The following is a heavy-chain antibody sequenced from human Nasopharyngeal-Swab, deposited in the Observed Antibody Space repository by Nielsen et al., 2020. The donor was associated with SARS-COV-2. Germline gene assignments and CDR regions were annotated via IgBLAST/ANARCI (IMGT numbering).Heavy chain of an antibody. J-gene: IGHJ4*02. CDR2: ISFYNAYT. Sequence: ASVKVSCKASSYSSLSYGINWLLPSPGQGLEWLVFISFYNAYTNYAQKLQGRVSMTTDTSTSTAYMELRSLRSDDTAVYYCARDIEEWLVVPSLSFDYWGQGTLVTVSS. CDR1: SYSSLSYG. CDR3: ARDIEEWLVVPSLSFDY. D-gene: IGHD3-3*01. V-gene: IGHV1-18*01.